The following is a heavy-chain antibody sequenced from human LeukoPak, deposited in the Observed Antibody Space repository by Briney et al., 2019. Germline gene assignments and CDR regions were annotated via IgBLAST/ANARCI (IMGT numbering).Heavy chain of an antibody. CDR3: AKDINSAARYYFDY. Sequence: GRSLRLSCAASGFTFDDYAMHWVRQAPGKGLEWVSGISWNSGSIGYADSVKGRFTISRDNAKNSLYLRMNSLRAEDTALYYCAKDINSAARYYFDYWGQGTLVTVSS. V-gene: IGHV3-9*01. CDR1: GFTFDDYA. J-gene: IGHJ4*02. D-gene: IGHD4-23*01. CDR2: ISWNSGSI.